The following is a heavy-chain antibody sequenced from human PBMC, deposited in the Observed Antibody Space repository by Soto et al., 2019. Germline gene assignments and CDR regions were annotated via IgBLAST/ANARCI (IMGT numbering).Heavy chain of an antibody. CDR1: GFTFSSYA. D-gene: IGHD1-26*01. J-gene: IGHJ5*02. CDR3: PKVLSISGSPRFQSDA. CDR2: ISGSGSGT. V-gene: IGHV3-23*01. Sequence: GRSLRLSCAASGFTFSSYAMTWVRQAPGKGLEWVSIISGSGSGTYYADSVKGRFTISRDNSRNTLSLQMNSLRADDTAVYYCPKVLSISGSPRFQSDARGQRALVTVSS.